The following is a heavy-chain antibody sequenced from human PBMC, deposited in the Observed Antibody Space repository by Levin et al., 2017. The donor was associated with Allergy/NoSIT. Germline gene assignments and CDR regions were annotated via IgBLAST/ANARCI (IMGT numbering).Heavy chain of an antibody. D-gene: IGHD3-22*01. CDR3: AREEYYYDSSGYYPLAFDI. J-gene: IGHJ3*02. CDR2: ISSSSSYI. V-gene: IGHV3-21*01. Sequence: GGSLRLSCAASGFTFSSYSMNWVRQAPGKGLEWVSSISSSSSYIYYADSVKGRFTISRDNAKNSLYLQMNSLRAEDTAVYYCAREEYYYDSSGYYPLAFDIWGQGTMVTVSS. CDR1: GFTFSSYS.